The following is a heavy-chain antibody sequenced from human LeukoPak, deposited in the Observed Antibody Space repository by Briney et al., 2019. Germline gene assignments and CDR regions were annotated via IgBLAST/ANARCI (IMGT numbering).Heavy chain of an antibody. J-gene: IGHJ4*02. CDR2: ISGSGGST. D-gene: IGHD3-10*01. V-gene: IGHV3-23*01. Sequence: GGSLRLPCAASGFTFSSYAMSWVRQAPGKGLEWVSAISGSGGSTYYADSVKGRFTISRDNSKNTLYLQMNSLRAEDTAVYYCAKDLEGTLYFDYWGQGTLVTVSS. CDR3: AKDLEGTLYFDY. CDR1: GFTFSSYA.